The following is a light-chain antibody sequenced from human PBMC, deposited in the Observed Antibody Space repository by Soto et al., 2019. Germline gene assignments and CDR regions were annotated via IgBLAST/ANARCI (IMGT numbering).Light chain of an antibody. J-gene: IGKJ3*01. CDR1: QSVSSSY. Sequence: EIVLTQSPGTLSLSPGERATLSCRASQSVSSSYLAWYQQKPGQAPRLLIYGASSRATGIPDRFSGSGSGTDFTLTISRLEPEDCAVYYCQQYCNSLCTFGPGTKVDIK. V-gene: IGKV3-20*01. CDR2: GAS. CDR3: QQYCNSLCT.